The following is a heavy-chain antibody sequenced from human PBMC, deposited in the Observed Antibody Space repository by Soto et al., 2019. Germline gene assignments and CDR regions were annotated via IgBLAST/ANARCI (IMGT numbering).Heavy chain of an antibody. CDR3: ARSVEGHFDY. Sequence: EVQLVESGGDLVQRGGSLRLSCVASGFTFSVYSMNWVRQAPGKGLEWFSYITSDTKTIKYADSVKGRFTISRDNANNSVYLQMNSLREEDTAVYYCARSVEGHFDYWGQGTVVTVSS. CDR2: ITSDTKTI. V-gene: IGHV3-48*02. D-gene: IGHD6-19*01. CDR1: GFTFSVYS. J-gene: IGHJ4*02.